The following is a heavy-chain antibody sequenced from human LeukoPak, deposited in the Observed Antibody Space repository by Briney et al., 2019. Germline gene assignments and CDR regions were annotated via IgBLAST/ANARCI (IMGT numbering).Heavy chain of an antibody. CDR1: GFTLSSYA. Sequence: GGSLRLSCAASGFTLSSYAMSWVRQAPGKGLEWVSAISGSGGSTYYADSVKGRFTISRDNSKNTLYLQMNSLRVEDTAVYYCAKVIGGSSAYDAIDIWGQGTMVTVSS. CDR2: ISGSGGST. CDR3: AKVIGGSSAYDAIDI. V-gene: IGHV3-23*01. D-gene: IGHD6-6*01. J-gene: IGHJ3*02.